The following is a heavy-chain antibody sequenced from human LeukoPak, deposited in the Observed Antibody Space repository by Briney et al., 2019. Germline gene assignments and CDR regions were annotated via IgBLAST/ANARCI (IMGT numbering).Heavy chain of an antibody. Sequence: GGSLRLSCAASGFTFSSYEMNWVRQAPGKGLEWVSAISGSGGSTYYADSVKGRFTISRDNSKNTLYLQMSSLRAEDTAVYYCAKGRCSSTSCHFDYWGQGTLVTVSS. J-gene: IGHJ4*02. CDR1: GFTFSSYE. CDR3: AKGRCSSTSCHFDY. D-gene: IGHD2-2*01. V-gene: IGHV3-23*01. CDR2: ISGSGGST.